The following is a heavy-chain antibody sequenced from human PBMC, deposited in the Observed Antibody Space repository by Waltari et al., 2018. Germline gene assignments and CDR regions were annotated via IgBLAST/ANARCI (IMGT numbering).Heavy chain of an antibody. J-gene: IGHJ5*02. D-gene: IGHD3-10*01. CDR3: VRVWSTSTWFGRLDRLDP. CDR1: GGSLTGYY. Sequence: QVQLQQWGAGLLKPSETLSLTCAVYGGSLTGYYWPWIRQPPVKGLEWIGEINHSGSTNYKSSLKSRVTISVDTSKSQFSLKLTSVTAADTAVYYCVRVWSTSTWFGRLDRLDPWGQGTLVTVHS. V-gene: IGHV4-34*01. CDR2: INHSGST.